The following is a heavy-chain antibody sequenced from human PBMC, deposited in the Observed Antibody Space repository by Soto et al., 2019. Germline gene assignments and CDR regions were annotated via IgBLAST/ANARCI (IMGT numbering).Heavy chain of an antibody. J-gene: IGHJ4*02. D-gene: IGHD4-17*01. CDR3: ARDHDYDFDY. CDR2: ISAYNGNT. Sequence: GASVKVSCKASGYTFISYGISWVRQAPGQGLEWMGWISAYNGNTNYAQKLQGRVTMTTDTSASTAYMELSSLRSEDTAVYYCARDHDYDFDYWGQGTLVTVSS. CDR1: GYTFISYG. V-gene: IGHV1-18*01.